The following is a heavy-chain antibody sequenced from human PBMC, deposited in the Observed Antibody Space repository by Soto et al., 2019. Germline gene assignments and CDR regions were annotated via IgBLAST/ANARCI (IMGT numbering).Heavy chain of an antibody. J-gene: IGHJ6*02. CDR3: ARRGSGWSIMDV. CDR1: GYSFTSYW. CDR2: IDPSDSYT. Sequence: GESLKISCKGSGYSFTSYWISWVRQMPGKGLEWMGRIDPSDSYTNYSPSFQGHVTISAGKSISTAYLQWSSLKASDTAMYYCARRGSGWSIMDVWGQGTTVTVSS. V-gene: IGHV5-10-1*01. D-gene: IGHD6-19*01.